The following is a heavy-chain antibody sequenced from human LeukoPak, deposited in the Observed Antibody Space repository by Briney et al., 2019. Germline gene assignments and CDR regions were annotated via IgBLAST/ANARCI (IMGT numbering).Heavy chain of an antibody. CDR3: ARHPLKPYVSDWFDP. J-gene: IGHJ5*02. CDR2: IYYSGNT. CDR1: GGSMRSSSYY. D-gene: IGHD3-10*02. V-gene: IGHV4-39*01. Sequence: PSETLSLTCTVSGGSMRSSSYYWGWIRQPPGKGLEWIGSIYYSGNTYYNPSLKSRVTISLDTSTNQFSLKLSSVTAADTAVYYCARHPLKPYVSDWFDPWGQGTLVTVSS.